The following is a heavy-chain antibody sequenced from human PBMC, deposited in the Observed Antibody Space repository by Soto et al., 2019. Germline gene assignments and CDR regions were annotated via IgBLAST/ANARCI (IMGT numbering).Heavy chain of an antibody. V-gene: IGHV4-30-2*01. CDR3: ARAYSSSGGIY. Sequence: SETLSLTCAVSGGSISSGGYSWSWIRQPPGKGMEWIGYIYHSGSTKYNPSLKSRVTISVDTSKNQFSLKLSSVTAADTAVYYCARAYSSSGGIYWGQATLVTVSS. CDR2: IYHSGST. CDR1: GGSISSGGYS. D-gene: IGHD6-13*01. J-gene: IGHJ4*02.